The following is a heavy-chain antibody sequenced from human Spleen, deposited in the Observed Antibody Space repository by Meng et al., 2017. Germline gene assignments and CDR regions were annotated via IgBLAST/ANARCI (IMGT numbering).Heavy chain of an antibody. D-gene: IGHD3-16*01. Sequence: SCAISGDSVSSNSAAWNWIRQSPSRGLEWLGRTYYRSKWYNDYAVSVKSRITINPDTSKNQFSLQLYSVTPEDTAVYYCARDRGLFGGVLNWFDPWGQGTLVTVSS. CDR3: ARDRGLFGGVLNWFDP. CDR1: GDSVSSNSAA. J-gene: IGHJ5*02. V-gene: IGHV6-1*01. CDR2: TYYRSKWYN.